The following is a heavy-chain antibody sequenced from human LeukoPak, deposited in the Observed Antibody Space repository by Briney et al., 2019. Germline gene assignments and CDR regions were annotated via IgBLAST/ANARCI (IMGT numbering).Heavy chain of an antibody. V-gene: IGHV1-69*05. J-gene: IGHJ3*02. D-gene: IGHD3-22*01. CDR1: GGTFSSYA. CDR2: IIPIFGTA. Sequence: GASVKVSCKASGGTFSSYAISWVRQAPGQGLEWMGGIIPIFGTANYAQKFQGRVTITTDESTSTAYMELSSLRSEDTAVYYCARGVPRASYYDSSGSPDPDAFDIWGQGTMVTVSS. CDR3: ARGVPRASYYDSSGSPDPDAFDI.